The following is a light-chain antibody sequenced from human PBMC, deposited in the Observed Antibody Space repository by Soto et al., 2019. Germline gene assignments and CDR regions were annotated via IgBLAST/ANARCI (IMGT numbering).Light chain of an antibody. J-gene: IGLJ3*02. V-gene: IGLV1-40*01. CDR1: SSNIGAGYD. CDR2: GNS. Sequence: QSALTQPPSVSGAPGQRVTISCTGSSSNIGAGYDVHWYQQLPGTAPKLLIYGNSNRPSGVPDRFSGSKSGTSASLAITGLQAEDEADYYCQSYDSSLSGYGVFGGGTQLTVL. CDR3: QSYDSSLSGYGV.